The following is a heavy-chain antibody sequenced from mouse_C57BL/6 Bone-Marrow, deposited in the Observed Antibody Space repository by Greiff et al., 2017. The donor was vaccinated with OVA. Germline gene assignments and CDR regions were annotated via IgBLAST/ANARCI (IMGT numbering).Heavy chain of an antibody. V-gene: IGHV1-42*01. CDR1: GYSFTGYY. J-gene: IGHJ2*01. Sequence: EVQLQQSGPELVKPGASVKISCKASGYSFTGYYMNWVKQSPEKSLEWIGEINPSTGGTTYNQKFKAKATLTVDKSSSTAYMQLKSLTSEDSAVYYCARGGYGDYWGQGTTLTVSS. CDR2: INPSTGGT. D-gene: IGHD1-1*02. CDR3: ARGGYGDY.